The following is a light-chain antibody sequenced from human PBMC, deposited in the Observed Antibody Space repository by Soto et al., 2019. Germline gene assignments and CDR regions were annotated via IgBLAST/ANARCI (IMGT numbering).Light chain of an antibody. CDR2: AAS. V-gene: IGKV1-9*01. Sequence: DIQLTQSPSFLSASVGDRVTITCRASQGINSFLAWYQQKPGKAPKLLIYAASTLQSGVPSRFSGSRSGTEFTLTISSLQPEDFATYYCQQLNSFPYTFGQGTKLEIK. CDR1: QGINSF. CDR3: QQLNSFPYT. J-gene: IGKJ2*01.